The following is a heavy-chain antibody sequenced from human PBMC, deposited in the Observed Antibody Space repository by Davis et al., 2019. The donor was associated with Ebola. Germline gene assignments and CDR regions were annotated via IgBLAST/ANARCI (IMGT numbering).Heavy chain of an antibody. CDR1: AFTFSSYA. J-gene: IGHJ6*02. CDR3: AKDGSSSTSLVIEDYYYYYGMDV. CDR2: ISGSGGST. Sequence: GGSLSLSCAASAFTFSSYAMSWVRQAPGKGLEWVSAISGSGGSTYYADSVKGRFTISRDNSKNTLYLQMNSLRAEDTAVYYCAKDGSSSTSLVIEDYYYYYGMDVWGQGTTVTVSS. D-gene: IGHD2-2*01. V-gene: IGHV3-23*01.